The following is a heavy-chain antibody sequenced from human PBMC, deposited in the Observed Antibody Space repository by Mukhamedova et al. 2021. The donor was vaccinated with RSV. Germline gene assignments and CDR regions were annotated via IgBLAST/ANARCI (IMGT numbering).Heavy chain of an antibody. CDR1: FSSYS. Sequence: FSSYSMNWVRQAPGKGLEWVSYISSSSSTIYYADSVKGRFTISRDNAKNSLYLRMNSLRAEDTAVFYCARDPWIVGATGYFDYWG. CDR2: ISSSSSTI. V-gene: IGHV3-48*04. CDR3: ARDPWIVGATGYFDY. D-gene: IGHD1-26*01. J-gene: IGHJ4*03.